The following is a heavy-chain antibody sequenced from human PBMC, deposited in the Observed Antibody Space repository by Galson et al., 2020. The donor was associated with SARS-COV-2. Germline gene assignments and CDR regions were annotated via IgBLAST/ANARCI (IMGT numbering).Heavy chain of an antibody. CDR2: IYYSGST. D-gene: IGHD6-19*01. V-gene: IGHV4-39*01. Sequence: SETLSLTCTVSGGSISSSSYYWGWIRQPPGKGLEWIGSIYYSGSTYYNPSLKSRVTISVDTSKNQFSLKLSSVTAAYTAVYYCASEGVRSGWPPNWGQGTLVTVSS. CDR3: ASEGVRSGWPPN. J-gene: IGHJ4*02. CDR1: GGSISSSSYY.